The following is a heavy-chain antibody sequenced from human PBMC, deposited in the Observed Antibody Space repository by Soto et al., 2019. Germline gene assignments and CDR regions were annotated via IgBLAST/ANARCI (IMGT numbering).Heavy chain of an antibody. CDR3: ATVRKDGYNWNFDY. V-gene: IGHV1-24*01. Sequence: ASVKVSCKVSGYTLAELSMQWVRQAPGKGLEWMGGFDPEDGETIYAQKFQGRVTMTEDTSTDTAYMELSSLRSEDTAVYYCATVRKDGYNWNFDYWGQGTLVTVSS. J-gene: IGHJ4*02. CDR1: GYTLAELS. CDR2: FDPEDGET. D-gene: IGHD5-12*01.